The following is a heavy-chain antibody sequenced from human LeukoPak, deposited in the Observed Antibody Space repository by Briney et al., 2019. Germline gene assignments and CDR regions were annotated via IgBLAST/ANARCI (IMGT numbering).Heavy chain of an antibody. CDR1: GFAFGDYA. D-gene: IGHD2-2*01. V-gene: IGHV3-23*01. CDR3: AKDSRSSSSNPDY. J-gene: IGHJ4*02. Sequence: GGSLRLSCVASGFAFGDYAMTWVRQAPGKGLEWISAISGTGSNTYYADSVEGRFSISRDSSQNTLYLRMNSLRPDDSAIYYCAKDSRSSSSNPDYWGQGTLVTVSS. CDR2: ISGTGSNT.